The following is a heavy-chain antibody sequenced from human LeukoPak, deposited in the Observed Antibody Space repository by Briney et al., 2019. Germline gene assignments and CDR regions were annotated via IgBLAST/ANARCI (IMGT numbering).Heavy chain of an antibody. CDR1: GGSISSSSYY. CDR2: IYYSGST. D-gene: IGHD5-24*01. J-gene: IGHJ4*02. CDR3: ASYLEEMATTGYFDY. Sequence: PSETLSLTCTVSGGSISSSSYYWGWIRQPPGKGLEWIGSIYYSGSTYYNPSLKSRVTISVDTSKNQFSLKLSSVTAADTAVYYCASYLEEMATTGYFDYWGQGTLVTVSS. V-gene: IGHV4-39*01.